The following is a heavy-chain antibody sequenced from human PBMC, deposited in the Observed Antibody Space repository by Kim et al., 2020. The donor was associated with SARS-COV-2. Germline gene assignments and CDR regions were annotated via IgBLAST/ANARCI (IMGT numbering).Heavy chain of an antibody. Sequence: ASVKVSCKASGYTFTSYYMHWVLQAPGQGLEWMGIINPSGGSTSYAQKFQGRVAMTRDTSTSTVYMELSSLRSEDTAVYYCASEGGYSNPSTWGWFDPWGQGTLVTVSS. CDR2: INPSGGST. CDR1: GYTFTSYY. D-gene: IGHD5-12*01. J-gene: IGHJ5*02. CDR3: ASEGGYSNPSTWGWFDP. V-gene: IGHV1-46*01.